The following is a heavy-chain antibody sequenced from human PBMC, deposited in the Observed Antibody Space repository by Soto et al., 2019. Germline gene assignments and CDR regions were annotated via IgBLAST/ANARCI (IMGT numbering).Heavy chain of an antibody. CDR3: ARELVLVPAAMPDYYYYGMDV. D-gene: IGHD2-2*01. Sequence: QVQLQESGPGLVKPSQTLSLTCTVSGGSISSGGYYWSWIRQHPGKGLEWIGYIYYSGSTYYNPSRKSRVTISVDTSKNQFSLKLSSVTAADTAVYYCARELVLVPAAMPDYYYYGMDVWGQGTTVTVSS. CDR1: GGSISSGGYY. J-gene: IGHJ6*02. V-gene: IGHV4-31*03. CDR2: IYYSGST.